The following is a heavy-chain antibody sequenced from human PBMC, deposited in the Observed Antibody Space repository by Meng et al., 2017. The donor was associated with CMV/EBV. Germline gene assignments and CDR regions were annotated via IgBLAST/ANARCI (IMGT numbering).Heavy chain of an antibody. CDR2: IYYSGST. V-gene: IGHV4-39*07. CDR3: ARDRSGYDFWSGYYGYFDY. J-gene: IGHJ4*02. Sequence: SETLSLTCTVSGGSISSISYYWGWIRQPPGKGLEWIGSIYYSGSTYYNPSLKSRVTISVDTSKNQFSLKLSSVTAADTAVYYCARDRSGYDFWSGYYGYFDYWGQGTLVTVSS. CDR1: GGSISSISYY. D-gene: IGHD3-3*01.